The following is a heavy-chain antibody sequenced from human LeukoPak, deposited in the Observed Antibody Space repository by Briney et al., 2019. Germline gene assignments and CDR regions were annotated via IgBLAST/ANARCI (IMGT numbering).Heavy chain of an antibody. CDR1: GFSLSGYW. D-gene: IGHD1-1*01. CDR2: IKEDESRR. J-gene: IGHJ4*02. Sequence: GGSLRLSCAASGFSLSGYWMSWVRQAPGKGPEWVANIKEDESRRYYSESVRGRFTISRDNSENSLYLQMNSLRAEDTAVYYCATHWRGRWGQGTLVTVSS. CDR3: ATHWRGR. V-gene: IGHV3-7*03.